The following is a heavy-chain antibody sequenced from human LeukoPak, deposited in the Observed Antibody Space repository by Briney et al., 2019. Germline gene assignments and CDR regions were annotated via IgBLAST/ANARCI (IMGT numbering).Heavy chain of an antibody. CDR2: ISTSGSTI. D-gene: IGHD2-2*03. CDR1: GVTLSSYE. J-gene: IGHJ5*02. V-gene: IGHV3-48*03. Sequence: GALRLSCAASGVTLSSYEKNWVREALGKGLEWVSYISTSGSTIYYADSVKGRFTISRDNAKNSLYLQMNSLRAEDTAVYYCARGTGYCLDPWGQGTLVTVSS. CDR3: ARGTGYCLDP.